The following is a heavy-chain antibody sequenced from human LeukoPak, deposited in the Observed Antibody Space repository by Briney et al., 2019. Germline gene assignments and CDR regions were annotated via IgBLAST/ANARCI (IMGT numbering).Heavy chain of an antibody. CDR3: AGGVKLAYYYGSGNWFDP. V-gene: IGHV4-34*01. Sequence: PSETLSLTCAVYGGSFSGYYWSWIRQPPGKGLEWIGEINHSGSTNYNPSLKSRVTISVGTSKNQFSLKLSSVTAADTAVYYCAGGVKLAYYYGSGNWFDPWGQGTLVTVSS. J-gene: IGHJ5*02. CDR1: GGSFSGYY. CDR2: INHSGST. D-gene: IGHD3-10*01.